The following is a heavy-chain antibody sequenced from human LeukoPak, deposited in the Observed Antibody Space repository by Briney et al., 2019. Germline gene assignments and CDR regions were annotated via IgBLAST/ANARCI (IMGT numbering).Heavy chain of an antibody. CDR1: GFTFSSYK. Sequence: GGSLRLYCAASGFTFSSYKMNWVRQAPGKGLEWVSYISSSGSTIYYADSVKGRFTISRDNAKNSLYLQMNSLRAEDTAVYYCASLWPYRAPDYWGQGTLVTVSS. V-gene: IGHV3-48*03. CDR2: ISSSGSTI. J-gene: IGHJ4*02. D-gene: IGHD2-2*01. CDR3: ASLWPYRAPDY.